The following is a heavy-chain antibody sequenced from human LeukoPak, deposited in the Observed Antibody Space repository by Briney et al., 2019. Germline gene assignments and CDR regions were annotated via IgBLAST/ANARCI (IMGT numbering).Heavy chain of an antibody. D-gene: IGHD4-11*01. V-gene: IGHV3-23*01. Sequence: TGGSLRLSCAASGFTFSTYAMSGVRQAPGKGLEWVSAITGSGGSTYYADSVKGRFTISRDNSKNTLYLQMNSLRAEDSAIYYCPIYSNSLDYWDQGTLVTVSS. CDR3: PIYSNSLDY. J-gene: IGHJ4*02. CDR1: GFTFSTYA. CDR2: ITGSGGST.